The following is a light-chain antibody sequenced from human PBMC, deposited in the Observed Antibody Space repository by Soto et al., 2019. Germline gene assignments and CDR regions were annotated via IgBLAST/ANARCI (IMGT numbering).Light chain of an antibody. CDR3: QQYYSTPIT. Sequence: DIVMTQSPDSLAVSLGERATINCKSSQGGLYSSNNKNYLAWYQQKPGQPPKLLIYWASTRESGVPDRFSGSGSGTDFTLTISSLQAEDVAVYYCQQYYSTPITFGQGTRLEIK. J-gene: IGKJ5*01. CDR2: WAS. V-gene: IGKV4-1*01. CDR1: QGGLYSSNNKNY.